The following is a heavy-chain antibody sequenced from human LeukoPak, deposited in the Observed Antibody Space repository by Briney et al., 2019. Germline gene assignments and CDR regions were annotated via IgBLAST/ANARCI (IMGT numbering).Heavy chain of an antibody. CDR3: ASGGGIAFDI. CDR2: IYHSGST. Sequence: SETLSLTCAVSGYSISSGYYWGWIRPPPGKGLEWIGSIYHSGSTYYNPSLKSRVTISVDTSKNQFSLKLSSVTAADTAVYYCASGGGIAFDIWGQGTMVTVSS. CDR1: GYSISSGYY. J-gene: IGHJ3*02. V-gene: IGHV4-38-2*01. D-gene: IGHD1-26*01.